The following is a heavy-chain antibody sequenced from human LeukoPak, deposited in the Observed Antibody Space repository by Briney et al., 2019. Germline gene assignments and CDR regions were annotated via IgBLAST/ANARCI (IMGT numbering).Heavy chain of an antibody. D-gene: IGHD6-13*01. Sequence: PGGSLRLSCAASGFTFSSYGMHWVRQAPGKGLEWVAVISYDGSNKYYVDSVKGRFTISRDNSKNTLYLQMNSLRAEDTAVYYCARRQQLVKWPYYYYYMDVWGKGTTVTVSS. J-gene: IGHJ6*03. CDR1: GFTFSSYG. CDR2: ISYDGSNK. V-gene: IGHV3-30*03. CDR3: ARRQQLVKWPYYYYYMDV.